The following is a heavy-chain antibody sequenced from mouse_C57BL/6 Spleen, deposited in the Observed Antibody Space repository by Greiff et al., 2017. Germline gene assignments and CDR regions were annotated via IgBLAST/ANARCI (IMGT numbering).Heavy chain of an antibody. CDR3: ANDYGSSSRYFDV. D-gene: IGHD1-1*01. V-gene: IGHV1-9*01. CDR1: GYTFTGYW. Sequence: VKLQESGAELMKPGASVKLSCKATGYTFTGYWIEWVKQRPGHGLEWIGEILPGSASTNYNEKFKGKATFTADTSSNTAYMQLSSLTTEDSAIYYCANDYGSSSRYFDVWGTGTTVTVSS. J-gene: IGHJ1*03. CDR2: ILPGSAST.